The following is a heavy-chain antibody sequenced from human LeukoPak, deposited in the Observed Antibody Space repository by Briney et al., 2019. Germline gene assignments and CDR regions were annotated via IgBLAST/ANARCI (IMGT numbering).Heavy chain of an antibody. V-gene: IGHV3-23*01. CDR2: ISNSGGDT. CDR1: GFTSSSYA. D-gene: IGHD1-1*01. J-gene: IGHJ4*02. CDR3: AKATGTLGN. Sequence: GGSLRLSCAASGFTSSSYAMSWVRQAPGKGLEWVSTISNSGGDTYYADSVKGRFTISRDNSENTLYLQMNSLTAEDTAIYYCAKATGTLGNWGQGTLVTVSS.